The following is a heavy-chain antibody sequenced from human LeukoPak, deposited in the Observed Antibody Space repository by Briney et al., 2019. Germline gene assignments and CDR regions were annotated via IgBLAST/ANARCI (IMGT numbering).Heavy chain of an antibody. Sequence: SETLSLTCTVSGASIDSYYWSWIRQPPGKGLEWIGRIYTSGNTNYNPSLKSRVTISVDKSKNQFSLKLSSVTAADTAVYYCARVLVGANYYYYYMDVWGKGTTVTVSS. CDR1: GASIDSYY. J-gene: IGHJ6*03. D-gene: IGHD1-26*01. V-gene: IGHV4-4*07. CDR3: ARVLVGANYYYYYMDV. CDR2: IYTSGNT.